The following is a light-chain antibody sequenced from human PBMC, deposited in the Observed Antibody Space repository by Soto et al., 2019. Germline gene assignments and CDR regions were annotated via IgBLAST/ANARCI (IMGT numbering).Light chain of an antibody. CDR1: SSDVGGYNY. Sequence: QSVLTQPPSASGSPGQSVTISCTGTSSDVGGYNYVSWYQQHPGKAPKLVIYEVTKRPSGVPDRFSGSKSGNTASLTVSGFQAEDEADYYCSSYGGSNNYVFGTGTKVTVL. V-gene: IGLV2-8*01. J-gene: IGLJ1*01. CDR2: EVT. CDR3: SSYGGSNNYV.